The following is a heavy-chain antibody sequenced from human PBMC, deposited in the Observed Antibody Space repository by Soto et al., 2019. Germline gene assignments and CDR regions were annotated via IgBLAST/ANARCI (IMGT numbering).Heavy chain of an antibody. CDR1: GGSISSYY. CDR3: ARSIEGIVVVVAANPQPDDAFDI. D-gene: IGHD2-15*01. J-gene: IGHJ3*02. Sequence: PSETLSLTCTVSGGSISSYYWSWIRQPPGKGLEWIGYIYYSGSTNYNPSLKSRVTISVDTSKNQFSLKLSSVTAADTAVYYCARSIEGIVVVVAANPQPDDAFDIWGQGTMVTVSS. CDR2: IYYSGST. V-gene: IGHV4-59*01.